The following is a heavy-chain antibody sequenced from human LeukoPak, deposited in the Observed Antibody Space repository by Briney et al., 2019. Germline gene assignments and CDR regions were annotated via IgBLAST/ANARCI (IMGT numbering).Heavy chain of an antibody. CDR3: ARDGPMTTVTNPYWNFDL. Sequence: PSQTLSLTCTVSGGSISSGGYYWSWIRQHPGKGLEWIGYIYYSGSTYYNPSLKSRVTISVDTSKNQFSLKLSSVTAADTAVYYCARDGPMTTVTNPYWNFDLWAVAPWSLSPQ. J-gene: IGHJ2*01. V-gene: IGHV4-31*03. CDR2: IYYSGST. CDR1: GGSISSGGYY. D-gene: IGHD4-17*01.